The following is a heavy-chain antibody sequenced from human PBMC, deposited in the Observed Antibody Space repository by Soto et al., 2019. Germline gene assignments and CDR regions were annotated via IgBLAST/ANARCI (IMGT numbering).Heavy chain of an antibody. CDR2: IYWDDDK. CDR3: VYSFSRHRDHPLDP. V-gene: IGHV2-5*02. Sequence: QITLKESGPTLVKPTQTLTLTCTFSGFSLRNSAVGVGWIRQPPGKALEWLALIYWDDDKHYSPSLKSRLTITKDTSKNQVVLTMSNMAPVDTGTYFCVYSFSRHRDHPLDPWGQGTLVTVSS. CDR1: GFSLRNSAVG. J-gene: IGHJ5*01.